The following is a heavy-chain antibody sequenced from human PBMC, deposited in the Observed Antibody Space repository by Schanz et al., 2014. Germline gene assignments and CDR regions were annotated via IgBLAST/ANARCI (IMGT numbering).Heavy chain of an antibody. J-gene: IGHJ3*02. Sequence: QVQLVDSGGGLVKPGGSLRLSCTASGFPFSDYFMAWIRQPPGRGLEWVSYIGNGGVTIYYADSVKGRFTMSRDNAKNSVFLQMNSLRAEDTAVYYCARKMKLGVYGGKGHDSLDIWGQGTMVTVSS. D-gene: IGHD4-17*01. CDR1: GFPFSDYF. CDR2: IGNGGVTI. V-gene: IGHV3-11*04. CDR3: ARKMKLGVYGGKGHDSLDI.